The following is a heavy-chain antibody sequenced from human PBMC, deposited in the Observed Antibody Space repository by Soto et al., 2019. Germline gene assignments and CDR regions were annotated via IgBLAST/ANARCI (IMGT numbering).Heavy chain of an antibody. Sequence: QVQLVESGGGVVQPGRSLRLSCAASGFTFSSYAMHWVRQAPGKGLVWVAVISYDGSNKYYADSVKGRFTISRENSKKTLYLQKNSLRAEDTAVYYCARAWDYDFWSGNQYQGGIDVWGQGTTVTVSS. D-gene: IGHD3-3*01. CDR3: ARAWDYDFWSGNQYQGGIDV. CDR2: ISYDGSNK. V-gene: IGHV3-30-3*01. CDR1: GFTFSSYA. J-gene: IGHJ6*02.